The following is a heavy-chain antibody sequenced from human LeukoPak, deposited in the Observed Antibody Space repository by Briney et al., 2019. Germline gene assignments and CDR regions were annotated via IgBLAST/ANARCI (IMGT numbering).Heavy chain of an antibody. CDR1: GGSISSTTYH. Sequence: SETLSLTCGISGGSISSTTYHWDWIRQPPGKGLEWIGYIYYSGSTYYNPSLKSRVTISVDTSKNQFSLKLSSVTAADTAVYYCARVPRSYDRSCPFDYWGQGTLVTVSS. D-gene: IGHD3-9*01. V-gene: IGHV4-31*11. J-gene: IGHJ4*02. CDR3: ARVPRSYDRSCPFDY. CDR2: IYYSGST.